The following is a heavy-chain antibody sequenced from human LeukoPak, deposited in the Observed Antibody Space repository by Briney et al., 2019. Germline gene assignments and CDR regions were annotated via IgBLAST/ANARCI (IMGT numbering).Heavy chain of an antibody. CDR3: AREGYGDLFPDDCGMHV. CDR1: GYTFSSYG. D-gene: IGHD4-17*01. J-gene: IGHJ6*02. V-gene: IGHV1-18*01. Sequence: ASVKVSCKASGYTFSSYGISWVRQAPGQGLEWMGWISTYNGNTNYAQKLQGRVTMTTDTSTSTAYMELRSLRSDDTAVYYCAREGYGDLFPDDCGMHVWGQGTTVHGSS. CDR2: ISTYNGNT.